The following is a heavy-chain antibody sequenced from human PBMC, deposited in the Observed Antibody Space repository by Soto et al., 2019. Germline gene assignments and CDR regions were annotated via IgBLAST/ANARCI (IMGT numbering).Heavy chain of an antibody. J-gene: IGHJ4*02. Sequence: QVQLVESGGGVVQPGRSLRLSCAASGFIFNEYGMHWVRQAPGKGLEGVGVIWYDGSNNYYEDSVKGRFPFSRDNSKNTMSLQMNSLRVEDTAIYYCARWGCSGSNCNLNQRSFDLWGQGTLVTVSS. CDR3: ARWGCSGSNCNLNQRSFDL. CDR2: IWYDGSNN. CDR1: GFIFNEYG. V-gene: IGHV3-33*01. D-gene: IGHD2-15*01.